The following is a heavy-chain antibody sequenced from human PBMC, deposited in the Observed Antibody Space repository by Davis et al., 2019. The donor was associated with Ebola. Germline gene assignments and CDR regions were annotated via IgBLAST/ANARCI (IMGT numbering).Heavy chain of an antibody. D-gene: IGHD1-26*01. CDR2: ISGSGGNT. V-gene: IGHV3-23*01. Sequence: GESLKISCAASGFTFSSYAMSWVRQAPGKGLEWVSGISGSGGNTYYADSVKGRFTISTDHSKNTLYLQMNSLRAEDSALYYCAKEVQWELVPQTFDYWGQGTLVSVSS. J-gene: IGHJ4*02. CDR3: AKEVQWELVPQTFDY. CDR1: GFTFSSYA.